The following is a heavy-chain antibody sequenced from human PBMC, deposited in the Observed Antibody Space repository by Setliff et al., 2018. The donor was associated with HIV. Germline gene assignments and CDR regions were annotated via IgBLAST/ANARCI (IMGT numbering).Heavy chain of an antibody. D-gene: IGHD3-10*01. CDR2: ISSSGSAM. CDR1: GFTFSSYE. J-gene: IGHJ4*02. V-gene: IGHV3-48*03. Sequence: GGSLRLSCAASGFTFSSYEMNWVRQAPGKGLEWVSYISSSGSAMYYADSVKGRFTISRDNAKNSLSLQMNSLRADDTAVYYCAPPPRGGPGFSYWGQGTLVTVSS. CDR3: APPPRGGPGFSY.